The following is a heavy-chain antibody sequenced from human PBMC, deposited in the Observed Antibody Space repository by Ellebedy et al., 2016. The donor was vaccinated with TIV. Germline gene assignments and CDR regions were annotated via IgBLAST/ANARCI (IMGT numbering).Heavy chain of an antibody. V-gene: IGHV3-7*01. D-gene: IGHD3-10*01. J-gene: IGHJ4*02. CDR3: ARAHY. CDR2: IKEDGSEK. Sequence: GESLKISCAASGFTFRSEWMSWVRQAPGKGLEWVANIKEDGSEKDYVDLVKGRFTISRDNAKTSLYLQMNNLRVEGTAVYYCARAHYWGQGTLVTVSS. CDR1: GFTFRSEW.